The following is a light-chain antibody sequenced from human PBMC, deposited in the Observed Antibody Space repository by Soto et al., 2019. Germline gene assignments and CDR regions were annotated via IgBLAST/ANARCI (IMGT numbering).Light chain of an antibody. CDR1: QSVSSK. CDR3: QQYNTWPQT. J-gene: IGKJ2*01. CDR2: GAA. Sequence: EIVMTQSPVTLSVSPGERATLSCRASQSVSSKLAWYQQKPGQAPRLLIYGAATRATGIPARFSGSGSGTEFTLSISSLQSEEFAVYYCQQYNTWPQTFGQGTKLEIK. V-gene: IGKV3-15*01.